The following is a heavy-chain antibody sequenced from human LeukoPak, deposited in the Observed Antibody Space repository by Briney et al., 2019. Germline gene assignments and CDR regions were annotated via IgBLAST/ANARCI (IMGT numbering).Heavy chain of an antibody. CDR2: ISGSGGST. V-gene: IGHV3-23*01. Sequence: GGSLRLSCAASGFTFSSYAMSWVRQAPGKGLEWVSAISGSGGSTYYADSVKGRFTISRDNSKNTLYLQMNSLRAEDTAVYYCAKAMDIVVVVAALDYWGQGTLVTVSS. D-gene: IGHD2-15*01. CDR3: AKAMDIVVVVAALDY. J-gene: IGHJ4*02. CDR1: GFTFSSYA.